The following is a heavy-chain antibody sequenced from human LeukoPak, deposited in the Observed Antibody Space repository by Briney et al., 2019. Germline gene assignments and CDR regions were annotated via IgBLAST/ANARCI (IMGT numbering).Heavy chain of an antibody. CDR2: ISYDGSNK. V-gene: IGHV3-30*04. J-gene: IGHJ3*02. Sequence: PGGSLRLSCAASGFTFSSYAMHWVRQAPGKGLEWVAVISYDGSNKYYADSVKGRFTISRDNSKNTLYLQMNSLRAEDTAVYYCARAFYDYGGNSFAFDIWGQGTMVTVSS. D-gene: IGHD4-23*01. CDR1: GFTFSSYA. CDR3: ARAFYDYGGNSFAFDI.